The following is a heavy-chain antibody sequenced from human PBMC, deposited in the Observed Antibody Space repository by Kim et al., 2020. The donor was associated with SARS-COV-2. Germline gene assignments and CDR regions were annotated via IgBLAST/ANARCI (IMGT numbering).Heavy chain of an antibody. CDR2: IIPIFGTA. CDR1: GGTFSSYA. V-gene: IGHV1-69*13. CDR3: ARDLSGGGNLPSDY. Sequence: SVKVSCKASGGTFSSYAISWVRQAPGQGLEWMGGIIPIFGTANYAQKFQGRVTITADESTSTAYMELSSLRSEDTAVYYCARDLSGGGNLPSDYWGQGTLVTVSS. J-gene: IGHJ4*02. D-gene: IGHD2-21*02.